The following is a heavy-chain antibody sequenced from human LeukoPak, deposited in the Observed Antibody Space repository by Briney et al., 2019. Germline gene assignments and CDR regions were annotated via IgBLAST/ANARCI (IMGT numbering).Heavy chain of an antibody. CDR1: GGSISSYY. CDR3: ARLRNYYDSSGYYYADYFDY. V-gene: IGHV4-59*08. Sequence: SETLSLTCTVSGGSISSYYWSWIXQPPGXGPEWLGFVYDSGSTNYNPSLKSRVTISVDTSKNQFSLKLSSVTAADTAVYYCARLRNYYDSSGYYYADYFDYWGQGTLVTVSS. D-gene: IGHD3-22*01. J-gene: IGHJ4*02. CDR2: VYDSGST.